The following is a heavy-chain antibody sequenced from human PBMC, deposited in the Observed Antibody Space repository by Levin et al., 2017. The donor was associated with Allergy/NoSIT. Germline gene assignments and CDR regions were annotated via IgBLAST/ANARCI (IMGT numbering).Heavy chain of an antibody. CDR1: GGFNFSTYG. Sequence: QSGGSLRLSCAASGGFNFSTYGMHWVRQAPGKGLEWVAVISHDGSAKYYADSVKGRFTISRDSSKDILFLQMNSLRTEDTAMYYCVKDRKGLTYYFDYWGQGTLVTVSS. V-gene: IGHV3-30*18. D-gene: IGHD2-21*01. CDR3: VKDRKGLTYYFDY. CDR2: ISHDGSAK. J-gene: IGHJ4*02.